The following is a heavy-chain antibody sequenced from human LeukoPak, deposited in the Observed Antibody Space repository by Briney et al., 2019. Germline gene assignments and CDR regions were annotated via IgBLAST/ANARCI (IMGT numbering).Heavy chain of an antibody. CDR2: ISSLNGNT. V-gene: IGHV1-18*01. Sequence: ASVKVSCKASGYTFTRYGISWVRQAPGQGLEWMGWISSLNGNTYFAQKFKDRLTMTTDTSTTTAYLELRSLRYDDTAVYYCARWGNTNYWEHLGDYWGQGTLVTVSS. D-gene: IGHD4-11*01. CDR3: ARWGNTNYWEHLGDY. CDR1: GYTFTRYG. J-gene: IGHJ4*02.